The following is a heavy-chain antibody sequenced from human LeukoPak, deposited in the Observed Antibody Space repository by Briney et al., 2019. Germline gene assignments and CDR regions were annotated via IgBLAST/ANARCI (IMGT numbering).Heavy chain of an antibody. J-gene: IGHJ4*02. Sequence: SVKVSCKASGGTFSSYTISWVRQAPGQGLEWMGRIIPILGIANYAQKFQGRVTITADKSTSTAYMELSSLRSEDTAVYYCARGEDYYDSSGYSSLDYWGQGTLVTVSS. V-gene: IGHV1-69*02. D-gene: IGHD3-22*01. CDR1: GGTFSSYT. CDR2: IIPILGIA. CDR3: ARGEDYYDSSGYSSLDY.